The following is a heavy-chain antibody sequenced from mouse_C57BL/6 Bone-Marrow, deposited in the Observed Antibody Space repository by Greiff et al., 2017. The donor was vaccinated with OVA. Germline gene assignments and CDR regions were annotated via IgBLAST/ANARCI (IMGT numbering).Heavy chain of an antibody. J-gene: IGHJ2*01. CDR1: GYTFTEYS. V-gene: IGHV1-62-2*01. CDR3: ARHEDYDYYYYDY. CDR2: FYPGSGSI. D-gene: IGHD2-4*01. Sequence: QVHVKQSGAELVKPGASVKLSCKASGYTFTEYSIHWVKQRPGQGLEWIGWFYPGSGSIKYNEKFKDKATLTADKSSSPVYMELSSLTSEDSAVYFGARHEDYDYYYYDYWGQGTTLTVSS.